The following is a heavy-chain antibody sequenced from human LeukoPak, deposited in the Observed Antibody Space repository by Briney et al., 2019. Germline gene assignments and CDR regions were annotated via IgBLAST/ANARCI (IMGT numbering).Heavy chain of an antibody. J-gene: IGHJ6*02. V-gene: IGHV1-69*04. D-gene: IGHD3-10*01. CDR3: ANRGLGGMVRDLYYYYGMDV. Sequence: SVKVSCKASGGTFSSYAIIWVRQAPGQGLEGMGRIIPIFGIANYAQKFQGRVTITADKSTSTAYMELSSLRSEDTAVYYCANRGLGGMVRDLYYYYGMDVWGQGTTVTVSS. CDR2: IIPIFGIA. CDR1: GGTFSSYA.